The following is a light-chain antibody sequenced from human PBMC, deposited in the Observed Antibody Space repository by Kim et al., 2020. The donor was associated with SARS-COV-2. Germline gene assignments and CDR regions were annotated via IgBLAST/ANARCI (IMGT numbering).Light chain of an antibody. J-gene: IGKJ1*01. CDR3: QQYGSSPAT. CDR2: GAS. Sequence: EIVLTQSPGTLSLSPGERATLSCRASQTVTSNYLAWYQQKPGQAPRLLIYGASSRATGIPDRFSGSGSGTDFTLTISRLEPEDFAVYSCQQYGSSPATFGLGTKVDIK. V-gene: IGKV3-20*01. CDR1: QTVTSNY.